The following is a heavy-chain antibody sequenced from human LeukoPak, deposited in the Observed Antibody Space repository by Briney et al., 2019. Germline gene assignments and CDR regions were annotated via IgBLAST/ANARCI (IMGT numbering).Heavy chain of an antibody. CDR2: IYPGDSDT. CDR1: GYIFTSYW. CDR3: ARHVEYQLLYYFDY. V-gene: IGHV5-51*01. J-gene: IGHJ4*02. Sequence: PGESLQISCKGSGYIFTSYWIGWVRQLPGKGLEWMGIIYPGDSDTRYSPSFQGQVTISAGKSISTAYLQWSSLKASDTAMYYCARHVEYQLLYYFDYWGQGTLVTVSS. D-gene: IGHD2-2*01.